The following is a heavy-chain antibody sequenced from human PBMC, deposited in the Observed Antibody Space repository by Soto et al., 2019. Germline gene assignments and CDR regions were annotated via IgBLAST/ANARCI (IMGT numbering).Heavy chain of an antibody. V-gene: IGHV1-18*01. J-gene: IGHJ6*02. CDR3: ASDALTVTTPSYYYYGMDV. CDR2: ISAYNGNT. D-gene: IGHD4-17*01. Sequence: QVQLVQSGAEVKKPGASVKVSCKASGYTFTSYGISWVRQAPGQGLEWMGWISAYNGNTNYAQKLQGRVTMTTDTSTSKAYMELRSLRSDDTAVYYCASDALTVTTPSYYYYGMDVWGQGTTVTVSS. CDR1: GYTFTSYG.